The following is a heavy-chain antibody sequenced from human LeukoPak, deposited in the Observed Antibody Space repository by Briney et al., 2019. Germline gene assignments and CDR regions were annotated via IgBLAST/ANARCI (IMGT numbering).Heavy chain of an antibody. CDR1: GGSFSGYY. CDR3: ARGVRTHCSGGSCDSLSRLYYYYMDV. V-gene: IGHV4-34*01. Sequence: SETLSLTCAVYGGSFSGYYWSWIRQPPGKGLEWIGEINHSGSTNYNPSLKSRVTISVDTSKNQFSLKLSSVTAADTAVYYCARGVRTHCSGGSCDSLSRLYYYYMDVWGKGTTVTVSS. CDR2: INHSGST. J-gene: IGHJ6*03. D-gene: IGHD2-15*01.